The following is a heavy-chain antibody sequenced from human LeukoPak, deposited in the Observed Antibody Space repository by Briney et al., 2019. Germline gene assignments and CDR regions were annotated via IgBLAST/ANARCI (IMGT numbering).Heavy chain of an antibody. Sequence: GGSLRLSCAASGFPFDVYGMSWVRQAPGKGLEWVSGISWNGGSTGYADSVKGRFTISRDNAKNSLYLQMNSLRAEDTALYYCARDYDSSGYYYHDYWGQGTLVTVSS. J-gene: IGHJ4*02. V-gene: IGHV3-20*04. CDR1: GFPFDVYG. CDR2: ISWNGGST. CDR3: ARDYDSSGYYYHDY. D-gene: IGHD3-22*01.